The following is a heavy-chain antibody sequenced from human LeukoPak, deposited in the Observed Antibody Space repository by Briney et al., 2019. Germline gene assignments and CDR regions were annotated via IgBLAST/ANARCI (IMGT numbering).Heavy chain of an antibody. CDR2: ISSSSSYI. J-gene: IGHJ4*02. D-gene: IGHD3-10*01. Sequence: GSLRLSCAASGFTFSSYSMNWVRQAPGKGLEWASSISSSSSYIYYADSVKGRFTISRDNAKNSLYLQMNSLRAEDTAVYYCAGSYGSGSPFDYWGQGTLVTVSS. CDR3: AGSYGSGSPFDY. V-gene: IGHV3-21*01. CDR1: GFTFSSYS.